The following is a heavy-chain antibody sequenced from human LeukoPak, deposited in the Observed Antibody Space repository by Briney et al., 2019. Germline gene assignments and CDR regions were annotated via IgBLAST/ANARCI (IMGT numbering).Heavy chain of an antibody. CDR3: ARAGLYGGIDY. CDR1: GFTFSSYS. Sequence: GGSLRLSCAASGFTFSSYSMNWVRQAPGKGLEWVSSISSSRSYIYYADSVKGRFTISRDNAKNSLYLQMNSLRAEDTAVYYCARAGLYGGIDYWGQGTLVTVSS. D-gene: IGHD4-23*01. V-gene: IGHV3-21*01. J-gene: IGHJ4*02. CDR2: ISSSRSYI.